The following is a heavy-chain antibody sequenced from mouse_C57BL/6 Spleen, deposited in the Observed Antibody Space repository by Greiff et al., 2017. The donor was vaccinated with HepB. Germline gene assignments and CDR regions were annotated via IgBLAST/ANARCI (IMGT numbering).Heavy chain of an antibody. V-gene: IGHV1-64*01. CDR3: ARGITLTTVSHYYAMDY. D-gene: IGHD1-1*01. CDR1: GYTFTSYW. Sequence: QVQLQQPGAELVKPGASVKLSCKASGYTFTSYWMHWVKQRPGQGLEWIGMIHPNSGSTNYNEKFKSKATLTVDKSSSTAYMQLSSLTSEESAVYYCARGITLTTVSHYYAMDYWGQGTSVTVSS. J-gene: IGHJ4*01. CDR2: IHPNSGST.